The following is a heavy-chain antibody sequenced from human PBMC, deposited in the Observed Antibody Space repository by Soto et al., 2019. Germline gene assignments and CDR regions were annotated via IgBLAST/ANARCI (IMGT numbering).Heavy chain of an antibody. CDR1: GFTFSDYY. Sequence: QVQLVESGGGLVKPGGSLRLSCAASGFTFSDYYMSWIRQAPGKGLEWVSHISSRGSTIYHADSVKGLFTISRDNAKNSLYLQLTSLRAEDMAMYYCARVGPPSDYWGQGTLVTVSS. J-gene: IGHJ4*02. CDR3: ARVGPPSDY. CDR2: ISSRGSTI. V-gene: IGHV3-11*01.